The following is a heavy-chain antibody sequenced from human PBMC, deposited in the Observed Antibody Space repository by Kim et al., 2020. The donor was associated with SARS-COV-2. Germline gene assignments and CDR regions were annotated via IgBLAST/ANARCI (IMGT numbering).Heavy chain of an antibody. CDR3: ARSFRAVTTH. D-gene: IGHD4-17*01. Sequence: GGSLRLSCLVSGLTVRTNYMAWVRQAPEKGLEWVSSLYDVGTTYYAASMKGRFTISRDISKNTLYLQMNSLRVDDTAVYYCARSFRAVTTHWGQGTLVTVSS. J-gene: IGHJ4*02. CDR2: LYDVGTT. V-gene: IGHV3-53*01. CDR1: GLTVRTNY.